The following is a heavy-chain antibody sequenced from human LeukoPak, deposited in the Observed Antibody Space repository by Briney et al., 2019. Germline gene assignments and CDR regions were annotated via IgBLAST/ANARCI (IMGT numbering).Heavy chain of an antibody. D-gene: IGHD2-21*02. CDR2: ISVNNGNT. V-gene: IGHV1-18*01. Sequence: ASVKVSCKASGYAFSFYGINWVRQAPGQGLEWMGFISVNNGNTHYAEKFQGRVTMATDTSTSTAYLEVRSLRSDDTAVYYCARVAPRGSGEVVTAIQGLYFDYWGQGTLVTVSS. CDR1: GYAFSFYG. J-gene: IGHJ4*02. CDR3: ARVAPRGSGEVVTAIQGLYFDY.